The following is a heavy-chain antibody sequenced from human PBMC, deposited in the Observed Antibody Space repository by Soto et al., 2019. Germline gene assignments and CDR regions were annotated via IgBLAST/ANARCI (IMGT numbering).Heavy chain of an antibody. CDR1: GDKFTSSW. V-gene: IGHV5-51*01. D-gene: IGHD3-22*01. Sequence: PGESLKISCRTSGDKFTSSWMAWVRQKPGKGLEWMGIIFPSDSDTRYSPSFQGQVTISADRSTSTVFLQWASLKASDTAVYFCARKDKSGYFNWFDPWGQGTLVTVYS. J-gene: IGHJ5*02. CDR2: IFPSDSDT. CDR3: ARKDKSGYFNWFDP.